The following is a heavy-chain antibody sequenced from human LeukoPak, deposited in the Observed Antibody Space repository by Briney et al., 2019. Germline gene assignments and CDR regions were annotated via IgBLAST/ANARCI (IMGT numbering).Heavy chain of an antibody. J-gene: IGHJ4*02. CDR3: GRYSSSWYGPQYYFDY. Sequence: AETLSLTCTVSGGSISIYYWSWIRQPAGKGLEWIGRIYTSESTNYNPSLKSRVTMSVDTYKNQFSLKLSSVTAADTAVYYCGRYSSSWYGPQYYFDYWGQGTLVTVSS. D-gene: IGHD6-13*01. CDR1: GGSISIYY. CDR2: IYTSEST. V-gene: IGHV4-4*07.